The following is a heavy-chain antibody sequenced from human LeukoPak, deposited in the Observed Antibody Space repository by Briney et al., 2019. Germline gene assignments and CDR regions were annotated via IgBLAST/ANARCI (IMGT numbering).Heavy chain of an antibody. CDR1: GLTFSSYA. Sequence: GGSLRLSCAASGLTFSSYAMHWVRQAPGKGLEWVAVISYDGSNKYYADSVKGRFTISRDNSKNTLYLQMNSLRAEDTAVYYCAREDNWNYARWGQGTLVTVSS. CDR3: AREDNWNYAR. CDR2: ISYDGSNK. D-gene: IGHD1-7*01. V-gene: IGHV3-30*04. J-gene: IGHJ4*02.